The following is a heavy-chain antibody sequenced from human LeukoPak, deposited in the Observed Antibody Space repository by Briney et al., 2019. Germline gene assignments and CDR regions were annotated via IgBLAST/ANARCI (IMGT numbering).Heavy chain of an antibody. CDR1: GGSFSGYY. CDR3: ARGGTAMVYIDYYYYGMDV. V-gene: IGHV4-34*01. J-gene: IGHJ6*02. CDR2: INHSGST. Sequence: SETLSLTCAVYGGSFSGYYWSWIRQPPGKGLEWIGEINHSGSTNYNPSLKGRVTISVDTSKNQFSLKLSSVTAADTAVYYCARGGTAMVYIDYYYYGMDVWGQGTTVTVSS. D-gene: IGHD5-18*01.